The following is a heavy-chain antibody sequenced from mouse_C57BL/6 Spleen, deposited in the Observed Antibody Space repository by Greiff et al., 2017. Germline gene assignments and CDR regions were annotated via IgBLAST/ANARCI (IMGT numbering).Heavy chain of an antibody. D-gene: IGHD3-3*01. V-gene: IGHV2-9-1*01. CDR1: GFSLTSYA. CDR3: ARKGDEGWYFDV. Sequence: QVQLKESGPGLVAPSQSLSITCTVSGFSLTSYAISWVRQPPGKGLEWLGVIWTGGGPNYNSALKSRLSISKDNSKSQVFLKMNSLQTDDTARYYCARKGDEGWYFDVWGTGTTVTVSS. CDR2: IWTGGGP. J-gene: IGHJ1*03.